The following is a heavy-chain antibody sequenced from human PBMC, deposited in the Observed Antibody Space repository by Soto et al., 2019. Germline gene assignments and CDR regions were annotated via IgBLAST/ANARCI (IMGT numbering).Heavy chain of an antibody. CDR3: ARVPPDTSMVYFDY. Sequence: SGTLSITCTVSGGSISCYYWSLIRQPPGKGRDWIGYIYYSGSTNYKPCLKSRVTISVDTSKNQFSLKLSSVTAADTAVYYCARVPPDTSMVYFDYWGQGTLVTVSS. D-gene: IGHD5-18*01. V-gene: IGHV4-59*01. J-gene: IGHJ4*02. CDR1: GGSISCYY. CDR2: IYYSGST.